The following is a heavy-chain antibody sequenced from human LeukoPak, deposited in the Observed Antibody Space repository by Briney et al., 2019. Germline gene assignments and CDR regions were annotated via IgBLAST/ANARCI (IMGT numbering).Heavy chain of an antibody. CDR2: INPSGGST. CDR3: ARDSLERYSSSWYYYYYYMDV. D-gene: IGHD6-13*01. J-gene: IGHJ6*03. V-gene: IGHV1-46*01. Sequence: ASVKVSCKASGYTFTSYYMHQVRQAPGQGLEWMGIINPSGGSTSYAQKFQGRVTMTRDTSTSTVYMELSSLRSEDTAVYYCARDSLERYSSSWYYYYYYMDVWGKGTTVTVSS. CDR1: GYTFTSYY.